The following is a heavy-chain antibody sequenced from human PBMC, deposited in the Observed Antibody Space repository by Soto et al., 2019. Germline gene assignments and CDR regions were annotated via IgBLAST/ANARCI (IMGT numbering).Heavy chain of an antibody. J-gene: IGHJ2*01. CDR2: INAGNGKT. V-gene: IGHV1-3*01. Sequence: QVQLVQSGAEVKKPGASVKVSCKASGYTFTSYAMHWVRQAPGQRLEWMGWINAGNGKTKYSQKFQGRVTITRDTSESTAYMALRSLRSGATAVYYRARGGSLYWSFDLWGRGTLVTVSS. CDR3: ARGGSLYWSFDL. D-gene: IGHD1-26*01. CDR1: GYTFTSYA.